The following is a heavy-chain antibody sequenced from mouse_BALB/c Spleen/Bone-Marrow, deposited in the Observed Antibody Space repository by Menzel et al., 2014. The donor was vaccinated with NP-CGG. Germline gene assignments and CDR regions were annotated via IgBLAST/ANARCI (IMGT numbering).Heavy chain of an antibody. CDR1: GFPLSSYG. J-gene: IGHJ3*01. CDR2: IWAGGGT. Sequence: VQLQQSGPGLVAPSQSLSITCTVSGFPLSSYGVQWVRQCPGKGLEWLGIIWAGGGTNYNSALMSRLSISKDNSKSQVFLKRNSLQTDDTAMYYCAGGDYGSTYWFAYWGQGTLVTVSA. CDR3: AGGDYGSTYWFAY. V-gene: IGHV2-9*02. D-gene: IGHD1-1*01.